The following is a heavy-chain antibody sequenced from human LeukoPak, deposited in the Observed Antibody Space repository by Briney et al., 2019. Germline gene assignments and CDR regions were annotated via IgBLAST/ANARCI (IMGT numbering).Heavy chain of an antibody. V-gene: IGHV4-31*03. D-gene: IGHD2-2*01. CDR3: ARGSVVPAAMASGYYYYGMDV. CDR2: ISYSGST. CDR1: GGSITSGGYF. Sequence: PSETLSLTCTVSGGSITSGGYFWSWIRQHPGKGLECIGHISYSGSTYYTPSLKSRVTISADTSKNQYSLKLSSVTAADTAVYYCARGSVVPAAMASGYYYYGMDVWGQGTTVTVSS. J-gene: IGHJ6*02.